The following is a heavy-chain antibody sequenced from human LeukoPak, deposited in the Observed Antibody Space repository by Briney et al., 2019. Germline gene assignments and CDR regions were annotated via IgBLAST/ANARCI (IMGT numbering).Heavy chain of an antibody. V-gene: IGHV3-30-3*01. CDR2: ISYDGSNK. J-gene: IGHJ3*01. D-gene: IGHD3-22*01. Sequence: PGRSLRLSCAASGFTFSTYAMHWVRQAPGKGLEWVAVISYDGSNKYYADSVKGRFTISRDNAKNTLYVQMNSLRAEDTAVYYCARDLAFHDSSVGAFDVWGQGTMVTVS. CDR1: GFTFSTYA. CDR3: ARDLAFHDSSVGAFDV.